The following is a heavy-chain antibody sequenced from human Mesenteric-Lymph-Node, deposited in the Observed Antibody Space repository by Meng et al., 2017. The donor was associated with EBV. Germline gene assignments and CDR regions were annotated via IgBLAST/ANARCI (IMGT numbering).Heavy chain of an antibody. Sequence: HVSRGPTVAHTTKSGASVKGTCEASGYTSISYGSSGVRQAPGQGLEWMGWISPYNGNTNYAQKFQGRVSMTTDTSTSTADMELRSLRSDDTAVYYCARDHSGSYVDYWGQGTLVTVSS. CDR1: GYTSISYG. D-gene: IGHD1-26*01. CDR2: ISPYNGNT. V-gene: IGHV1-18*04. CDR3: ARDHSGSYVDY. J-gene: IGHJ4*02.